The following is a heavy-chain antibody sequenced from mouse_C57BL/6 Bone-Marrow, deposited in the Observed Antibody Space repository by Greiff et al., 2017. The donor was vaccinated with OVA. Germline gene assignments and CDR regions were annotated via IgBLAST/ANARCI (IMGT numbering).Heavy chain of an antibody. CDR1: GYTFTSYW. Sequence: VQLQQPGAELVKPGASVKLSCKASGYTFTSYWMQWVKQRPGQGLEWIGEIDPSDSYTNYNQKFKGKVTLTVVTSSSKDYMQLSNLTSEDSSVYYCASLYYGNNYWYFDVWGTGTTVTVSS. J-gene: IGHJ1*03. D-gene: IGHD2-1*01. V-gene: IGHV1-50*01. CDR2: IDPSDSYT. CDR3: ASLYYGNNYWYFDV.